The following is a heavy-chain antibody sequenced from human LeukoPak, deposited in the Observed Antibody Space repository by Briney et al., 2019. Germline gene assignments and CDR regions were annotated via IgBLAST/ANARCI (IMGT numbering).Heavy chain of an antibody. CDR3: ARHTIDCSSTSCYPYYYYMDV. CDR1: GYSFTSYW. V-gene: IGHV5-51*01. D-gene: IGHD2-2*01. CDR2: IYPGDSDI. Sequence: GESLKISCKGSGYSFTSYWIGWVRQMPGKGLEWMGIIYPGDSDIRYSPSFQGQVTISADKSISTAYLQWSSLKASDTAMYYCARHTIDCSSTSCYPYYYYMDVWGKGTTVTVSS. J-gene: IGHJ6*03.